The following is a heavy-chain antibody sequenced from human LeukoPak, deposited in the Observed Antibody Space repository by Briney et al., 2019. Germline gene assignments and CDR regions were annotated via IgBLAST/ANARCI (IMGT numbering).Heavy chain of an antibody. CDR3: ARDSSGYFAVDS. J-gene: IGHJ4*02. D-gene: IGHD3-22*01. Sequence: SETLSLTCTVSGDSISNGGYYWNWIRQHPGKGLEWIAYIFYGGTTYYNPSLKSRLSISVDTKNQFSLKLSSVTAADTAVYYCARDSSGYFAVDSWGQGTLVTVSS. CDR2: IFYGGTT. V-gene: IGHV4-31*03. CDR1: GDSISNGGYY.